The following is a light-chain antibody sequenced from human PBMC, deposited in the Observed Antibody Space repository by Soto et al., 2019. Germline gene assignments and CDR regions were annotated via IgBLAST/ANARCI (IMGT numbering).Light chain of an antibody. Sequence: QSVLTQPPSASGSPGQSVTISCTGTSSDVGGYNYVSWYQQHPGKAPKLIIYEVSKRPSGVPDRFSGSKSGNTASLTVSGLQAEDEADYYCSSHAGIINVAFGGGTKLTVL. CDR3: SSHAGIINVA. CDR2: EVS. CDR1: SSDVGGYNY. V-gene: IGLV2-8*01. J-gene: IGLJ2*01.